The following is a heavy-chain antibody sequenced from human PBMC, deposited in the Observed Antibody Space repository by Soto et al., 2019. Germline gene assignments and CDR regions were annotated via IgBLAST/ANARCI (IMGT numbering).Heavy chain of an antibody. J-gene: IGHJ4*02. CDR2: IYSGGTT. CDR1: GFTVSNNY. D-gene: IGHD4-17*01. Sequence: EVQLVETGGGLIQPGGSLRLSCAASGFTVSNNYMSWVRQAPGKGLECVSIIYSGGTTYYADSVRGRFTISRDHSKNTLYLQRNSLRADDTAVYFCARNQPVTTLGYWGQGTLVTVSS. CDR3: ARNQPVTTLGY. V-gene: IGHV3-53*02.